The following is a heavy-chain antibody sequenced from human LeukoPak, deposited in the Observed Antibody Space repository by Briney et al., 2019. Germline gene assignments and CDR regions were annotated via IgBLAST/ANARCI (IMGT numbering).Heavy chain of an antibody. J-gene: IGHJ6*02. CDR2: ISSSSSYI. Sequence: GSLRLSCAASGFTFSSYSMNWVRQAPGKGLEWVSSISSSSSYIYYADSVKGRFTISRDNSKNTLYLQMNSLRAEDTALYYCAKARVATIRESYYYGMDVWGQGTTVTVSS. CDR3: AKARVATIRESYYYGMDV. CDR1: GFTFSSYS. D-gene: IGHD5-12*01. V-gene: IGHV3-21*04.